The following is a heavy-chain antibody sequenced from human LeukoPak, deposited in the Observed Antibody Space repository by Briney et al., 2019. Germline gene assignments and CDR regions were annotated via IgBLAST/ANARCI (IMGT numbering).Heavy chain of an antibody. CDR2: ISYDGSNK. Sequence: GRSLRLYCAASGFTFSSYGMHWVRQAPGKGLEWVAVISYDGSNKYYADSVKGRFTISRDNSKNTLYLQMNSLRAEDTAVYYCAKDSGGYTYVFDYWGQRTLVTVSS. CDR3: AKDSGGYTYVFDY. CDR1: GFTFSSYG. V-gene: IGHV3-30*18. J-gene: IGHJ4*02. D-gene: IGHD5-18*01.